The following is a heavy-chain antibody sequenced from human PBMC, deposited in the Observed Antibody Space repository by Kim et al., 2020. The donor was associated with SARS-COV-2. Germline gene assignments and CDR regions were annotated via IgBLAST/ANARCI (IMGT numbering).Heavy chain of an antibody. Sequence: TPSFQGHVTISANKSISTAYLQGSSLKASDTAMYYCARHETTGLGFDPWGQGTLVTVSS. D-gene: IGHD1-1*01. V-gene: IGHV5-10-1*01. J-gene: IGHJ5*02. CDR3: ARHETTGLGFDP.